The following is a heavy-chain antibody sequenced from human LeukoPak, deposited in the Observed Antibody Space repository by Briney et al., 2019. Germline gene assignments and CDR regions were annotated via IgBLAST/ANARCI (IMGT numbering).Heavy chain of an antibody. D-gene: IGHD1-14*01. CDR3: ARADWFVGTTQYFDY. V-gene: IGHV1-2*02. CDR1: GYIFIGYY. Sequence: ASVKVSCKASGYIFIGYYIHWVRHAPGQGLEWMEWINPRSGSTKYAQRFQGRVTMTRDTSINTAYVDLSSLISDDTAVYYCARADWFVGTTQYFDYWGQGTLVTVTS. CDR2: INPRSGST. J-gene: IGHJ4*02.